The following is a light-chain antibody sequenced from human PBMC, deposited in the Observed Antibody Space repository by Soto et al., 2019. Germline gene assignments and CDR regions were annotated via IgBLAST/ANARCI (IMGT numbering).Light chain of an antibody. V-gene: IGLV2-8*01. CDR2: EVS. CDR1: SSDVGGYNY. CDR3: SSYGGSNNFV. Sequence: QSALTQPPSASGFPGQSVTISCTGTSSDVGGYNYVSWYQQHPGKAPKRMIYEVSKRPSGVPDRFSGSKSGNTASLTVSGLQAEDEAEYYCSSYGGSNNFVFGTGIKLTVL. J-gene: IGLJ1*01.